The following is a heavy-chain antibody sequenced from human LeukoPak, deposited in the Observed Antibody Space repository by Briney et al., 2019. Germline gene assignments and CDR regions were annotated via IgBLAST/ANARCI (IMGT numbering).Heavy chain of an antibody. J-gene: IGHJ4*02. D-gene: IGHD4-17*01. CDR2: IGTYTGNR. V-gene: IGHV1-18*01. Sequence: GASVKVSCKASGYTFTSLGINWVRQAPGQGLEWMGWIGTYTGNRNFAQKFQGRVTLTTDTSTSTVFMELRGLTSDDTAAYYCARDGGVTTTPDYWGQGTLVTVSS. CDR3: ARDGGVTTTPDY. CDR1: GYTFTSLG.